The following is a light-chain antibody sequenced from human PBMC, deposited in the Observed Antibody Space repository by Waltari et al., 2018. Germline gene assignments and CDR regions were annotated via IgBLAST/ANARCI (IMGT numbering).Light chain of an antibody. CDR1: QNIHKY. V-gene: IGKV1-39*01. CDR3: QQSYSTRYT. CDR2: AAS. J-gene: IGKJ2*01. Sequence: DIQMTQSPSSLSASVGDRVTITCRASQNIHKYLNWYQQKPGKAPKLLIYAASTLQTGVPSWFSGSGSGTDFTLTISNLQPEDFATYYCQQSYSTRYTFGPGTRVEIK.